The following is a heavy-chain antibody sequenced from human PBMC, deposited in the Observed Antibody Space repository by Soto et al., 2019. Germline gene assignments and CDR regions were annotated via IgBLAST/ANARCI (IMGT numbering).Heavy chain of an antibody. CDR2: ISGDGATT. Sequence: GGSLRLSCAVSGFTFSSYAMSWVRQAPGKGLEWVSAISGDGATTYYADSVKGRFTFSRDNSKNTLYLQMNSLRAEDTAVYYCAKTRGYPYYFDYWGQGVPVTVSS. CDR1: GFTFSSYA. CDR3: AKTRGYPYYFDY. V-gene: IGHV3-23*01. D-gene: IGHD5-12*01. J-gene: IGHJ4*02.